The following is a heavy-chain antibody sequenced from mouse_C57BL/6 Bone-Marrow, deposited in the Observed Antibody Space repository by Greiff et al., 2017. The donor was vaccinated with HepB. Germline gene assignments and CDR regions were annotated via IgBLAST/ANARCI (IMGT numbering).Heavy chain of an antibody. CDR1: GYTFTSYW. D-gene: IGHD2-4*01. Sequence: QVQLQQPGAELVKPGASVKLSCKASGYTFTSYWMKWVKQRPGQGLEWIGEIDPSDSYTNYNQKFKGKATLTVDTSSSTAYMQLSSLTSEDSAVYYCARSYDYDEAMDYWGQGTSVTVSS. V-gene: IGHV1-50*01. J-gene: IGHJ4*01. CDR2: IDPSDSYT. CDR3: ARSYDYDEAMDY.